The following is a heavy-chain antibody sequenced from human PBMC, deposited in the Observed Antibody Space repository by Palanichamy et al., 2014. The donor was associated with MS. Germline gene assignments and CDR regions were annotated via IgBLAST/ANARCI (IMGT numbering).Heavy chain of an antibody. V-gene: IGHV3-33*08. CDR1: GFTFSNFG. D-gene: IGHD3-16*01. CDR2: IWYDGGNE. CDR3: ARGEGTFGGILGVYSMDV. J-gene: IGHJ6*02. Sequence: QVQLVESGGGVVQPGRSLRLSCAASGFTFSNFGMHWVRQAPGKGLEWVAVIWYDGGNEYYGDSVKGRFSISRDNSRNTLSLQMNSLRAEDTAVYYCARGEGTFGGILGVYSMDVWGQGATVTVSS.